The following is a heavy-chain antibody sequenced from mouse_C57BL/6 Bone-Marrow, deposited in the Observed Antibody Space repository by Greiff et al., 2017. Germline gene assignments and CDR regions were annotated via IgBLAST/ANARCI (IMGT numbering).Heavy chain of an antibody. V-gene: IGHV2-9-1*01. Sequence: VKLMESGPGLVAPSQSLSITCTVSGFSLTSYAISWVRQPPGKGLEWLGVIWTGGGTNYNSALKSRLSISKDNSKSQVFLKMNSLQTDDTARYYCARILRLPSYWYFDVWGTGTTGTVSS. CDR1: GFSLTSYA. CDR3: ARILRLPSYWYFDV. CDR2: IWTGGGT. J-gene: IGHJ1*03. D-gene: IGHD3-2*02.